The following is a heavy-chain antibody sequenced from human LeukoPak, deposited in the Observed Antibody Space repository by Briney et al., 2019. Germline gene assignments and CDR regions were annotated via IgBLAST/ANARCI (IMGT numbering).Heavy chain of an antibody. D-gene: IGHD3-3*01. CDR3: ARDTRLTYYYYYMDV. Sequence: GGSLRLSCEASGLTLGTYDMNWIRQGPGKGLEWVSYISWSSGAIYYADSVKGRFTISRDNAKNSLYLQMNSLRAEDTAVYYCARDTRLTYYYYYMDVWGKGTTVTVSS. V-gene: IGHV3-21*05. CDR1: GLTLGTYD. J-gene: IGHJ6*03. CDR2: ISWSSGAI.